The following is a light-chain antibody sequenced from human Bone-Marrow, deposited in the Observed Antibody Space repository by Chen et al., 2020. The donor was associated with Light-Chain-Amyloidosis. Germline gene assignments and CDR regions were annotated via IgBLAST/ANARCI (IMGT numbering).Light chain of an antibody. J-gene: IGLJ3*02. CDR3: ATWDSSLTVWM. Sequence: QSVLTQPPSVSAAPGQNVTISCSGSNPNIGINYVSWYQQLPGTSPKLLIYENNQRPSEIPDRFSGSKSGTSATLGVAGLQTGDEADYYCATWDSSLTVWMFGGGTKLTVL. CDR2: ENN. CDR1: NPNIGINY. V-gene: IGLV1-51*02.